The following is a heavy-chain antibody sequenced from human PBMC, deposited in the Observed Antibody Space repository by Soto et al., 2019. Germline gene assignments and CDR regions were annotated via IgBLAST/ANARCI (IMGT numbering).Heavy chain of an antibody. CDR2: IYYSGST. Sequence: QLQLQESGPGLVKPSETLSLTCTVSGGSISSSSYYWGWIRQPPGKGLEWIGSIYYSGSTYYNPSLKSRVTISVDTSKIQFSLKLSSVTAADTAVYYCATYDGVGDYGEIFDYWGQGTLVTVSS. J-gene: IGHJ4*02. V-gene: IGHV4-39*01. CDR3: ATYDGVGDYGEIFDY. CDR1: GGSISSSSYY. D-gene: IGHD4-17*01.